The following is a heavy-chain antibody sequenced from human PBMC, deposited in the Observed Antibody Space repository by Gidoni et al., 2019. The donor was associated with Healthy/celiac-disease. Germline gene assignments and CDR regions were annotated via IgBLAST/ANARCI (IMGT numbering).Heavy chain of an antibody. CDR3: ARDRGIAAAGVAVDY. D-gene: IGHD6-13*01. V-gene: IGHV3-33*01. CDR2: IWYDGSNK. CDR1: GFTFSSYG. Sequence: QVQLVESGGGVVPPGRSLRLSFAASGFTFSSYGRHWVRQAPGKGLEWVEGIWYDGSNKYYADSVKGRFTISRDNSKNTLYLQMNSLRAEDTAVYYCARDRGIAAAGVAVDYWGQGTLVTVSS. J-gene: IGHJ4*02.